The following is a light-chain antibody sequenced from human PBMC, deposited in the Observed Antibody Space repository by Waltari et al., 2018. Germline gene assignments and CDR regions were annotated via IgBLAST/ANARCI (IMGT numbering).Light chain of an antibody. Sequence: QSVLTQPPSASGAPGQRVAIPCTATSSHIAAASDVHWDQVLPGTAPRLVIYESNIRPSGVPERLSGSKSGTSASLAITGLQAEDDAHYYCQSYDNALRAWVFGGGTKLTVL. V-gene: IGLV1-40*01. J-gene: IGLJ3*02. CDR1: SSHIAAASD. CDR3: QSYDNALRAWV. CDR2: ESN.